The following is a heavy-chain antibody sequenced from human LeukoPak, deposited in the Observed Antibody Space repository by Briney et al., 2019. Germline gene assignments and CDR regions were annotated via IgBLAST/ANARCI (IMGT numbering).Heavy chain of an antibody. CDR2: IYYSGST. V-gene: IGHV4-39*01. CDR1: GGSISSSSYY. Sequence: SETLSLTCTVSGGSISSSSYYWGWIRQPPGKGLEWIGSIYYSGSTYYNPSLKSRVTISVDTSKNQFSLKLSPVTAADTAVYYCWVGYDSSGYYDDYWGQGTLVTVSS. J-gene: IGHJ4*02. CDR3: WVGYDSSGYYDDY. D-gene: IGHD3-22*01.